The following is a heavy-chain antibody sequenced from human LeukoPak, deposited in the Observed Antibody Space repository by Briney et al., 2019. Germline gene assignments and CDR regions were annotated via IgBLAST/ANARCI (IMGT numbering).Heavy chain of an antibody. CDR2: IYSGGYT. D-gene: IGHD5-12*01. CDR1: GFTVSSNY. CDR3: ARALRPLDY. J-gene: IGHJ4*02. Sequence: GGSLRLSCVVSGFTVSSNYMSWVRQAPGKGLEWVAVIYSGGYTYYADSVKGRFTISRDNSKNTLYLQMNSLRAEDTAVYYCARALRPLDYRGQGTLVTVSS. V-gene: IGHV3-66*01.